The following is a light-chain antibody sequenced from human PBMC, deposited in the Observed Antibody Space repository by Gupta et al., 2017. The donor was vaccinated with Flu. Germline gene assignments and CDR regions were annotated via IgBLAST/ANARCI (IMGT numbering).Light chain of an antibody. Sequence: SYELTPPPSVSVSPGQTARITCSGDALPKKYAYWYQQKSGQAPVLVIYEDSNRPSGIPERFSGSSSGTMATLTISGAQVEDEADYYCYSTDSSGNHRVFGGGTKLTVL. CDR2: EDS. CDR3: YSTDSSGNHRV. J-gene: IGLJ3*02. CDR1: ALPKKY. V-gene: IGLV3-10*01.